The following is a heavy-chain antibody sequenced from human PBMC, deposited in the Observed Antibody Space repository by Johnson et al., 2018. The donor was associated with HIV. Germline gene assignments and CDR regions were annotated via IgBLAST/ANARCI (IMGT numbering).Heavy chain of an antibody. CDR3: ARGKLPAALRRGDAFDI. CDR1: GFTFSCYA. D-gene: IGHD2-2*01. CDR2: IGTAGDT. J-gene: IGHJ3*02. Sequence: VQLVESGGGLVQPGGSLRLSCAASGFTFSCYAVHWVRQATGKGLEWVSPIGTAGDTYSPGSVKCRFTISRENAKNSLDLQMNSLRDEDTALYYCARGKLPAALRRGDAFDIWGQGTMVTVSS. V-gene: IGHV3-13*01.